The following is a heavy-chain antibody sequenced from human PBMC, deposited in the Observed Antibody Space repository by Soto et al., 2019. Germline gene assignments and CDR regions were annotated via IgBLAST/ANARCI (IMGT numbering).Heavy chain of an antibody. CDR1: GATIISYY. V-gene: IGHV4-59*13. D-gene: IGHD3-16*01. Sequence: SETLSLTCTVSGATIISYYWTWIRQPPGKGLEWIGFIYHTGTTKYNPSLKSRVTISVDTSKRQFSLKLSSVTAADTAMYYCARDAAYPLPYFDYWGQGALVTVSS. J-gene: IGHJ4*02. CDR3: ARDAAYPLPYFDY. CDR2: IYHTGTT.